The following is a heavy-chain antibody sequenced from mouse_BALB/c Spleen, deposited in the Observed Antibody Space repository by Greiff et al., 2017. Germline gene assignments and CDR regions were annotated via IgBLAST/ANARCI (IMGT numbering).Heavy chain of an antibody. J-gene: IGHJ3*01. CDR3: ARTLDSSGYVAY. CDR2: ISSGGSYT. CDR1: GFTFSSYG. Sequence: EVKLVESGGDLVKPGGSLKLSCAASGFTFSSYGMSWVRQTPDKRLEWVATISSGGSYTYYPDSVKGRFTISRDNAKNTLYLQMSSLKSEDTAMYYCARTLDSSGYVAYWGQGTLVTVSA. V-gene: IGHV5-6*01. D-gene: IGHD3-2*01.